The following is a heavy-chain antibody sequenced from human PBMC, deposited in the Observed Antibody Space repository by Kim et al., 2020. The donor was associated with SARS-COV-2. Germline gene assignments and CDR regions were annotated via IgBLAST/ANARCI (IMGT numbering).Heavy chain of an antibody. D-gene: IGHD3-10*01. CDR1: GFTFSSYS. V-gene: IGHV3-21*01. J-gene: IGHJ6*02. Sequence: GGSLRLSCAASGFTFSSYSMNWVRQAPGKGLEWVSSISSSSSYIYYADSVKGRFTISRDNAKNSLYLQMNSLRAEDTAVYYCARDLEYYGSGSYYPPYYYYGMDVWGQGTTVTVSS. CDR3: ARDLEYYGSGSYYPPYYYYGMDV. CDR2: ISSSSSYI.